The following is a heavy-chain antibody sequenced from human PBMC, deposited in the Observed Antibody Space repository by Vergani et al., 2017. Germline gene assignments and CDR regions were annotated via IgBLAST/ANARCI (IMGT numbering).Heavy chain of an antibody. V-gene: IGHV3-30*02. CDR2: IRSDESRR. J-gene: IGHJ1*01. CDR1: GFTFNSYG. Sequence: QVQLVESGGGVVQPGGSLRLSCAASGFTFNSYGMHWVRQAPGKGLEWVASIRSDESRRYYGDSMEGPFTISRDNSKNTLYLQMKSLRPEDTAVYYCATKSCGTPGCQIGYFREWGQGTLVTVSS. D-gene: IGHD1-1*01. CDR3: ATKSCGTPGCQIGYFRE.